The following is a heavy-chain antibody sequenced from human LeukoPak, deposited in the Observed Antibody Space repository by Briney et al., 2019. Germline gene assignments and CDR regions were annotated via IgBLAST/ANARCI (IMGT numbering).Heavy chain of an antibody. J-gene: IGHJ3*02. D-gene: IGHD3-10*01. CDR1: GISLSSYG. Sequence: GGSLRLSCAAYGISLSSYGMSWVRQAPGKGLGWVSGISNSGDSTYYADSVKGRFSISRDNSMNTLYLQMNSLTAEDTAIYYCATDIRTIDALEIWGQGTMVTVSS. CDR2: ISNSGDST. V-gene: IGHV3-23*01. CDR3: ATDIRTIDALEI.